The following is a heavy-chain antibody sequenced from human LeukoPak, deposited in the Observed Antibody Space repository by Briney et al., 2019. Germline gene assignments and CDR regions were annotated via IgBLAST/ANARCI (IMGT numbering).Heavy chain of an antibody. J-gene: IGHJ5*01. CDR3: VRDWEHFDFDS. CDR2: ISYDGSNK. CDR1: GFTFSSYG. V-gene: IGHV3-30*03. D-gene: IGHD3-3*02. Sequence: GGSLRLSCVASGFTFSSYGMHWVRQAPGKGLEWVAVISYDGSNKYYADSVKGRFTISRDNSKNTLYLQMRSLRAEDTAVYYCVRDWEHFDFDSWGEGTLVTVSS.